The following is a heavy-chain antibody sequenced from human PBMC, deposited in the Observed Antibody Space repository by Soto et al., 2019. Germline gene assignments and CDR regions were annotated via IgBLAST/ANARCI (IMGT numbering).Heavy chain of an antibody. D-gene: IGHD3-9*01. CDR3: ARVKSYDILTGYSTWLDP. CDR1: GFTFTSSA. V-gene: IGHV1-58*01. CDR2: IVVGSGNT. J-gene: IGHJ5*02. Sequence: GASVKVSCKASGFTFTSSAVQWVRQARGQRLEWIGWIVVGSGNTNYAQKFQERVTITRDTSTSTAYMELSSLRSEDTAVYYCARVKSYDILTGYSTWLDPWGQGTLVTVSS.